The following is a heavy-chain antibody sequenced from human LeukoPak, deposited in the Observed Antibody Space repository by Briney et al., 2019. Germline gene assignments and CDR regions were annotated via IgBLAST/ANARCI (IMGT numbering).Heavy chain of an antibody. V-gene: IGHV3-7*01. J-gene: IGHJ4*02. CDR1: GFSFSRYW. Sequence: GGSLRLSCVASGFSFSRYWMSWVRQAPGKGLEWVANIKEDGSEQYYADSLKGRFTISRDNVKNSLYLHVNSLRAEDTAVYYCARDSFETDIDYWGQGTLVTVSS. D-gene: IGHD1-14*01. CDR2: IKEDGSEQ. CDR3: ARDSFETDIDY.